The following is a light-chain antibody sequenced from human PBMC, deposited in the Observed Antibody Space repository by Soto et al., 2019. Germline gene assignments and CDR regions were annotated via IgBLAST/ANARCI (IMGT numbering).Light chain of an antibody. CDR2: GTS. J-gene: IGKJ5*01. Sequence: VMLTQSPGTLSLSRGERATLSCRASERIYSAYLGWYQQKPGPAPRLLIYGTSSRATGIPDRFSGSGSGTDFTLTISRLEPEDFAVYYCQQYGNSPITFGQGTRLEIK. CDR3: QQYGNSPIT. CDR1: ERIYSAY. V-gene: IGKV3-20*01.